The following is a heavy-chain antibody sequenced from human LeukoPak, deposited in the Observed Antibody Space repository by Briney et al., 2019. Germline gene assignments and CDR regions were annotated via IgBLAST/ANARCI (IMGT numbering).Heavy chain of an antibody. CDR2: IKPDGSEK. Sequence: GWSLRLSCAASGFTFSSYWMSWLRQAPGRGLEWVANIKPDGSEKYYMASVKGRFTISRDNTETSLYLQMNGLRAEDTAVYYCAREFNGFSSYWGQGTLVTVSS. CDR1: GFTFSSYW. D-gene: IGHD5-12*01. J-gene: IGHJ4*02. V-gene: IGHV3-7*01. CDR3: AREFNGFSSY.